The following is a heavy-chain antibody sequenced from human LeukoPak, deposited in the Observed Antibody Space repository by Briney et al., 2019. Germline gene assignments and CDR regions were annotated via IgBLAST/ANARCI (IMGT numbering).Heavy chain of an antibody. CDR1: VGSISDYY. Sequence: SETLSLTCTVSVGSISDYYWSWIRQSAEKGLEWIGRISYKGGNNYNTHLRSRVAISMDTSKNQFSHKMKYVTAAETAGDYYVRKVRFLDTYYYYMDVWGKGTTVTVSS. J-gene: IGHJ6*03. CDR3: VRKVRFLDTYYYYMDV. D-gene: IGHD3-3*01. V-gene: IGHV4-4*07. CDR2: ISYKGGN.